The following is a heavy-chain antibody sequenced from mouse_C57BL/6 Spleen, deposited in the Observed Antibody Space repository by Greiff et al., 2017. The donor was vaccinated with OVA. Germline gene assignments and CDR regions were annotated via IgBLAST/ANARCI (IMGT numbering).Heavy chain of an antibody. Sequence: EVQLQESGPGLVKPSQSLSLTCSVTGYSITSGYYWNWIRQFPGNKLEWMGYISYDGSNNYNPSLKNRISITRDTSKNQFFLKLNSVTTEDTATYYCARELVVYAMDYWGQGTSVTVSS. D-gene: IGHD1-1*01. J-gene: IGHJ4*01. V-gene: IGHV3-6*01. CDR2: ISYDGSN. CDR1: GYSITSGYY. CDR3: ARELVVYAMDY.